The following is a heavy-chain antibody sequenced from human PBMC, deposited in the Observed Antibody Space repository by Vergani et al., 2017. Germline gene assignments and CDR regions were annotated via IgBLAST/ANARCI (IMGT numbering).Heavy chain of an antibody. D-gene: IGHD6-13*01. J-gene: IGHJ6*03. CDR2: IIPIFGTA. Sequence: QVQLVQSGAEVKKPGSSVKVSCKASGGTFSSYAISWVRQAPGQGLEWMGGIIPIFGTANYAQKFQGRVTITADESTSTAYMELSSLRSEDTAVYYCAASSSSWYGDNYYYYMDVWSKGTTVTVSS. CDR1: GGTFSSYA. CDR3: AASSSSWYGDNYYYYMDV. V-gene: IGHV1-69*01.